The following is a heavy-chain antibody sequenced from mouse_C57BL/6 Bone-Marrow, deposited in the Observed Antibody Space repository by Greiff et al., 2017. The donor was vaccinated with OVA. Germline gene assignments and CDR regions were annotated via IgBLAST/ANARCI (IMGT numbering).Heavy chain of an antibody. CDR3: TRGGYAL. CDR2: ISSGGDYI. D-gene: IGHD2-2*01. CDR1: GFTFSSYA. Sequence: DVKLVESGAGLVKPGGSLKLSCAASGFTFSSYAMSWVRQTPEKRLEWVAYISSGGDYIYYADTVKGRFTISRDNARNTLYLQMSSLKSEDTAMYYCTRGGYALWGQGTSVTVSS. J-gene: IGHJ4*01. V-gene: IGHV5-9-1*02.